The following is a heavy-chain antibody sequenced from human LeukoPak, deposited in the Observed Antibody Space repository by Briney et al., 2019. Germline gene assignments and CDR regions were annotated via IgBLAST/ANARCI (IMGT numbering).Heavy chain of an antibody. J-gene: IGHJ4*02. Sequence: GVSLRLSWAASGFTVSSNYMSWVRQPPGKGPEWVSVIYSDGSTYYADSVKGRFTISRDTSKNTLYLQMNSLRTEDTAVYYCARDLAAGGTYPHYWGQGTLVSASS. CDR1: GFTVSSNY. V-gene: IGHV3-53*01. CDR3: ARDLAAGGTYPHY. CDR2: IYSDGST. D-gene: IGHD6-13*01.